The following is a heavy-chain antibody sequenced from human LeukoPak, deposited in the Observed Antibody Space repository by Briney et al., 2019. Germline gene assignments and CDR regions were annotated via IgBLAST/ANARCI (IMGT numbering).Heavy chain of an antibody. CDR2: IKQDGSEK. Sequence: GGSLRLSCAASEFTFSSYWMSWVRQAPGKGLEGVASIKQDGSEKYYVDSVKGRVTISRDNAKNSLYLQMNSLRAEDTAVYYCARVFGAGYSDYWGQATLVTVSS. V-gene: IGHV3-7*01. CDR3: ARVFGAGYSDY. CDR1: EFTFSSYW. D-gene: IGHD4/OR15-4a*01. J-gene: IGHJ4*02.